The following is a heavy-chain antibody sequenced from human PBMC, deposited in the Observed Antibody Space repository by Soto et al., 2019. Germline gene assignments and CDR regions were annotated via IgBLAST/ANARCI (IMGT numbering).Heavy chain of an antibody. Sequence: VQLVQSGAEVKKPGASVKVSCKASGYTFIGYYIHWVRQAPGQGLEWMGRINPNSGEVTYGETFQRRVTMIRDTSNHTAYMELSRLTSDDTAVYYCARDPRPLLSFDYWGQGTLVTVAS. D-gene: IGHD6-6*01. CDR1: GYTFIGYY. V-gene: IGHV1-2*06. J-gene: IGHJ4*02. CDR2: INPNSGEV. CDR3: ARDPRPLLSFDY.